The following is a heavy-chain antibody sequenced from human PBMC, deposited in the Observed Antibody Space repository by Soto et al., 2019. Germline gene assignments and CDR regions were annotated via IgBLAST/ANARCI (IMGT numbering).Heavy chain of an antibody. CDR1: GFTFSSYA. CDR3: ARDFPTGYYYYGMDV. J-gene: IGHJ6*02. Sequence: QVQLVESGGGVVQPERSLRLSCAASGFTFSSYAMHWVRQAPGKGLEWVAVISYDGSNKYYADSVKGRFTISRDNSKNTLYLQMNSLRAEDTAVYYCARDFPTGYYYYGMDVWGQGTTVTVSS. V-gene: IGHV3-30-3*01. CDR2: ISYDGSNK.